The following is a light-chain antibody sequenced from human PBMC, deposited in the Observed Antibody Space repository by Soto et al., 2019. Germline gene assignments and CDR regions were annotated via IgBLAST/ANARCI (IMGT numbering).Light chain of an antibody. Sequence: QSALTQPASVSGSPGQSITISCTGTSSDVGSYNLVSWYQQHPGKAPKLMIYEGSKRPSGVSNRFSGSKSGNTGSQTISGLQAEDEADYYCCSYAGSSTVFGGGTKVTVL. V-gene: IGLV2-23*01. CDR2: EGS. CDR3: CSYAGSSTV. J-gene: IGLJ3*02. CDR1: SSDVGSYNL.